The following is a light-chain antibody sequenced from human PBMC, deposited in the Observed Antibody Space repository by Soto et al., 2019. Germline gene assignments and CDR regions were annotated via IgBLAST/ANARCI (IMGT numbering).Light chain of an antibody. CDR1: QGIRSS. CDR2: AAS. Sequence: DIQLTQSPSFLSASVGDRVTITCRASQGIRSSLAWYQQRPGKAPKLLIYAASILQSGVPSRFSGSGSGTEFTLTISSLQPEDFATYYCQQLNLYPPFTFGQGTKPETK. CDR3: QQLNLYPPFT. V-gene: IGKV1-9*01. J-gene: IGKJ2*01.